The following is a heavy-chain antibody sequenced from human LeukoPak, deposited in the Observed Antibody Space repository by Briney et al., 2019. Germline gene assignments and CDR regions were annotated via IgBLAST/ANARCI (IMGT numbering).Heavy chain of an antibody. CDR2: IYHSGST. CDR3: ARVDFGVVIIGGRYYYMDV. Sequence: SETLSLTCTVSGYSISSGCYWGWIRQPPGKGLEWIGSIYHSGSTYYNPSLKSRVTISVDTSKNQFSLKLSSVTAADTAVYYCARVDFGVVIIGGRYYYMDVWGKGTTVTVSS. CDR1: GYSISSGCY. V-gene: IGHV4-38-2*02. D-gene: IGHD3-3*01. J-gene: IGHJ6*03.